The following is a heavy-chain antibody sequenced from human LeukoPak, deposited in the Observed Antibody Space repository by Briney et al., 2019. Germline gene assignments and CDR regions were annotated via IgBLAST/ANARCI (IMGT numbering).Heavy chain of an antibody. CDR1: GGSFSGYY. D-gene: IGHD1-26*01. Sequence: PSETLSLTCAVYGGSFSGYYWSWIRQPPGKGLKWIGSIYYSGSTYYNPSLKNRVTISVDTSKNQFSLKLSSVTAADTAVYYCATSSGSYYYWGQGTLVTVSS. CDR2: IYYSGST. J-gene: IGHJ4*02. V-gene: IGHV4-34*01. CDR3: ATSSGSYYY.